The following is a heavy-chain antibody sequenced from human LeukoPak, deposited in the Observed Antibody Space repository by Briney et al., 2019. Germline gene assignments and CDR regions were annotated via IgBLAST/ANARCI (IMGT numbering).Heavy chain of an antibody. V-gene: IGHV4-30-2*01. Sequence: PSETLSLTCAVSGGSISSGGHSWSWIRQPPGKGLEWIGYIYQSGSTYYNPSLKSRVTISVDRSKNQSSLKLSSVTAADTAVYYCARNYYDSGDYYDAFDIWGQGTMVTVSS. CDR2: IYQSGST. J-gene: IGHJ3*02. CDR3: ARNYYDSGDYYDAFDI. CDR1: GGSISSGGHS. D-gene: IGHD3-22*01.